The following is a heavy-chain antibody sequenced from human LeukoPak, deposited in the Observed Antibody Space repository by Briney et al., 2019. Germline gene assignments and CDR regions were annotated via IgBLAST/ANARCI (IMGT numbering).Heavy chain of an antibody. CDR1: GGTFSSYA. Sequence: SVKVSCKASGGTFSSYAISWVRQAPGQGLEWMGRIIPILGIANYAQKFQGRVTITADKSTSTAYMELSSLRSEDTAVYYCARDFGTNWFDPWGQGTLVTVSS. V-gene: IGHV1-69*04. CDR2: IIPILGIA. CDR3: ARDFGTNWFDP. D-gene: IGHD3-10*01. J-gene: IGHJ5*02.